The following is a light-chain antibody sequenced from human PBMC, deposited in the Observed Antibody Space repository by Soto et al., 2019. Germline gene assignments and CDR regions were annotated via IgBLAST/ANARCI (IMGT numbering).Light chain of an antibody. CDR3: QKYNSALT. J-gene: IGKJ5*01. Sequence: EIVMTQSPSTLSVSPGERAALSCRASQSVSSNLAWYQQKPGQAPRLLIYGASTRATGIPARFSGSGSGTEFTLTISSLQSEDVATYYCQKYNSALTFGQGTRLAIK. CDR1: QSVSSN. CDR2: GAS. V-gene: IGKV3-15*01.